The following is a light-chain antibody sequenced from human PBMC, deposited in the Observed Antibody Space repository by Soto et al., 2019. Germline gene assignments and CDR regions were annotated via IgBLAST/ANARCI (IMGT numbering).Light chain of an antibody. Sequence: DIQMTQSPSTLSASVGDRVTITCRASQSISSWLAWYQQKPGKAPKLLIYDASSLESGVPSRLSGSGSGTEFTLTISTLQPDDVATYYCQQYNSYPWTFGQGTKVEIK. CDR2: DAS. V-gene: IGKV1-5*01. CDR3: QQYNSYPWT. J-gene: IGKJ1*01. CDR1: QSISSW.